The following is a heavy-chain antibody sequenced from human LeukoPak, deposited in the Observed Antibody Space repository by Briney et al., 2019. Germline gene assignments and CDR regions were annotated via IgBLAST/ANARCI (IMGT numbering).Heavy chain of an antibody. J-gene: IGHJ4*02. Sequence: GALRLSCAASGFTFSSYAMHWVRQAPGKGLEWVALISYDGSNKYYADSVKARFTISRDNAKNTLYLQMNSLRAEDTAVYYCVRDPRFSENFDYWGQGTLVTVSS. CDR2: ISYDGSNK. CDR1: GFTFSSYA. V-gene: IGHV3-30*04. D-gene: IGHD3-10*01. CDR3: VRDPRFSENFDY.